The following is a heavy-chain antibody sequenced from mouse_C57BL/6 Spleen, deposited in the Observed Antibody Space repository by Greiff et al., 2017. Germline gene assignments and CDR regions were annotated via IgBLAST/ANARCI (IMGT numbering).Heavy chain of an antibody. V-gene: IGHV5-17*01. J-gene: IGHJ4*01. CDR1: GFTFSDYG. D-gene: IGHD1-1*01. CDR2: ISSGSRTI. Sequence: EVKLVESGGGLVKPGGSLKLSCAASGFTFSDYGMHWVRQAPEKGLEWVAYISSGSRTIYYADTVKGRFTISRDNAKHTLFLQMTSLRSEDTAMYYCAREALDYYGSSYDAMDYWGQGTSVTVSS. CDR3: AREALDYYGSSYDAMDY.